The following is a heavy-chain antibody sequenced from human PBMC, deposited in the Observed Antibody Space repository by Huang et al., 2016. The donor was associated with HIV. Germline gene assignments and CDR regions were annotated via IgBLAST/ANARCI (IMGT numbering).Heavy chain of an antibody. V-gene: IGHV1-8*01. CDR1: GYTFSNYD. CDR3: ATLPPVNYGRSGGRVRDY. D-gene: IGHD2-15*01. CDR2: MNPNSGNT. Sequence: QVQLVQSGAEVKKPGASVKVSCKASGYTFSNYDINWVRQAPGQGLEWMGCMNPNSGNTGYARKFQGRVTMTRSTSISTAYMELSRLRFEDTAVYYCATLPPVNYGRSGGRVRDYWGQGSLVTVSS. J-gene: IGHJ4*02.